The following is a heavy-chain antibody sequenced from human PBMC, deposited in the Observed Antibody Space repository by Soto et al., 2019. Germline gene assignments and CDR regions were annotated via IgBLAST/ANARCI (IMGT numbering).Heavy chain of an antibody. CDR3: ARRWGATFDY. Sequence: SETLSLTCAVSGGSFSSSNWWSWVRQPPGKGLEWIGEIYHTGSTNYNPSLKSRVTISVDTSKNQFSLKLSSVTAADTAVYYCARRWGATFDYWGQGTLVTVSS. D-gene: IGHD1-26*01. CDR2: IYHTGST. J-gene: IGHJ4*02. V-gene: IGHV4-4*02. CDR1: GGSFSSSNW.